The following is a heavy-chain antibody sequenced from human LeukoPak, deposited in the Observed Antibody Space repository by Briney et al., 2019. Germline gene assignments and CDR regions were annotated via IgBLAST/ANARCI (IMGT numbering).Heavy chain of an antibody. CDR1: GYTFTSYD. V-gene: IGHV1-8*01. Sequence: GASVKVSCKASGYTFTSYDINWVRQATGQGLEWMGWMSPNSGNTGYAQKFQGRVTMTRNTSISTAYMELSSLRSEDTAVYYCARGLMYYDFWSGYSSGMDVWGQGTTVTVSS. CDR3: ARGLMYYDFWSGYSSGMDV. CDR2: MSPNSGNT. D-gene: IGHD3-3*01. J-gene: IGHJ6*02.